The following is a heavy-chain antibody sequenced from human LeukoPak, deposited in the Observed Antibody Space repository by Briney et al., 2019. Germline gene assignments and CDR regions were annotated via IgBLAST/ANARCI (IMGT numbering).Heavy chain of an antibody. Sequence: GASVKVSCKASGYSFTGYYMHWVRQAPGQGLEWMGWINPNSGDTKYAQKFQGRVTMTRDTSISTAYMELGRLRSDDTAVYYCARDLKYFDWLLSSYYFDYWGQGTLVTVSS. V-gene: IGHV1-2*02. D-gene: IGHD3-9*01. CDR1: GYSFTGYY. CDR3: ARDLKYFDWLLSSYYFDY. CDR2: INPNSGDT. J-gene: IGHJ4*02.